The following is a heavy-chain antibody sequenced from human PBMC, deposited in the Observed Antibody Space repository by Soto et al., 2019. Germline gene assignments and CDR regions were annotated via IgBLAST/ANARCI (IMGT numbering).Heavy chain of an antibody. CDR1: GNTFTYVY. J-gene: IGHJ4*02. Sequence: SVKVSCKGSGNTFTYVYRHWVRQAPGQAPERMGWITPFNGNTKYAQKFQDRVTFTGDTSLNTAYMELSSLRSDDTAMFYCASGRYEASGYFHSWGQATLATVSS. CDR3: ASGRYEASGYFHS. CDR2: ITPFNGNT. V-gene: IGHV1-45*02. D-gene: IGHD3-22*01.